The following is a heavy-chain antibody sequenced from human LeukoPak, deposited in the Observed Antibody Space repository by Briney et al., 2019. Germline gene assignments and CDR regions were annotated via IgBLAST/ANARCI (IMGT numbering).Heavy chain of an antibody. J-gene: IGHJ5*02. CDR2: IYHSGST. CDR1: GGSISSGGYS. D-gene: IGHD4-17*01. V-gene: IGHV4-30-2*01. CDR3: ARCYGDSNWFDP. Sequence: SETLSLTCAVSGGSISSGGYSWSWIRQPPGTGLEWIGYIYHSGSTYYNPSLRSRVTISLDTSKNQFSLKLSSVTAADTAVYYCARCYGDSNWFDPWGQGTLVTVSS.